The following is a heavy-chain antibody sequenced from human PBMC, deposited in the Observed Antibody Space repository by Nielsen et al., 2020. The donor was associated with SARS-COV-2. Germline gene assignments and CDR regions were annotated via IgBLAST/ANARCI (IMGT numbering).Heavy chain of an antibody. Sequence: VRQMPGKGLGWVAIINQDGSVKYYLDSVKGRFTISRDNAKNSLYLQMNSLRAEDTAVYYCARVGITMVRGGGVLFMDVWGQGTTVTVSS. J-gene: IGHJ6*02. D-gene: IGHD3-10*01. V-gene: IGHV3-7*02. CDR3: ARVGITMVRGGGVLFMDV. CDR2: INQDGSVK.